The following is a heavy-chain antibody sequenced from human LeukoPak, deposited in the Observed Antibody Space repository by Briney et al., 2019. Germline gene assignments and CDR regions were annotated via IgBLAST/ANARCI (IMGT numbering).Heavy chain of an antibody. CDR2: VNPNSGDT. CDR3: ARERHDARVGYFYYMDV. J-gene: IGHJ6*03. D-gene: IGHD1-1*01. V-gene: IGHV1-2*02. CDR1: GYTFTGYY. Sequence: ASVKVSCKASGYTFTGYYLHWVRQAPGQGLEWMGCVNPNSGDTNYAQKFQGSVTMTRDTSISTVYMELRSLRSDDTAVYYCARERHDARVGYFYYMDVWGKGTTVTVSS.